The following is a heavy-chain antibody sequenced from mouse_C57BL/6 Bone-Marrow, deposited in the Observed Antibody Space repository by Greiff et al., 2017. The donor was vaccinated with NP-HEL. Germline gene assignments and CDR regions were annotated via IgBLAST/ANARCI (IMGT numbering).Heavy chain of an antibody. V-gene: IGHV1-19*01. CDR2: INPYNGGT. CDR3: ARSGYYYAMDY. CDR1: GYTFTDYY. D-gene: IGHD1-2*01. J-gene: IGHJ4*01. Sequence: DVQLQESGPVLVKPGASVKMSGKASGYTFTDYYMNWVKQSHGKSLEWIGVINPYNGGTSYNQKFKGKATLTVDKSSSTAYMELNSLTSEDSAVYYCARSGYYYAMDYWGQGTSVTVSS.